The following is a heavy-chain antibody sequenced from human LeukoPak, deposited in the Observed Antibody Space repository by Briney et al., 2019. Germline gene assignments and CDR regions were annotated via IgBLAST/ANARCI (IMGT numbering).Heavy chain of an antibody. CDR2: IIPIYGTA. Sequence: PSVKVSCKASGGTFSNYPIIWVRQAPGRGLEWLGGIIPIYGTANYALMFQGRITLTAHESTATAYMELRSLTSDDTAMYFCATHTGGYNYWWFDIWGQGTLVSVSS. D-gene: IGHD5-24*01. J-gene: IGHJ5*02. CDR1: GGTFSNYP. V-gene: IGHV1-69*13. CDR3: ATHTGGYNYWWFDI.